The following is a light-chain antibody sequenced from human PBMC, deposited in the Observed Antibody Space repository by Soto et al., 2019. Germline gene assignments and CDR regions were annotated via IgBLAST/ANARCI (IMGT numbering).Light chain of an antibody. J-gene: IGLJ1*01. CDR1: SSDVGGYNC. V-gene: IGLV2-11*01. CDR2: DVT. CDR3: SSYTSSSTPYV. Sequence: QSALTQPRSVSGSPGQSVTISCTGTSSDVGGYNCVSWYQQHPGKAPQLIIYDVTQRPSGVPDRFSGSKSGNTASLSISGLQAEDEADYYCSSYTSSSTPYVFGTGTKLTVL.